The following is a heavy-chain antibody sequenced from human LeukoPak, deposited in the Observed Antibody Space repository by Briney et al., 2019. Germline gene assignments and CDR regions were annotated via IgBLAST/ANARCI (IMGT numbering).Heavy chain of an antibody. D-gene: IGHD2-2*01. J-gene: IGHJ4*02. CDR1: EFTFSSYV. Sequence: GGSLRLSCAASEFTFSSYVMAWVRQAPGKGLEWVGHIKNKTHGWATDYTAGKGRFIISRDDSTNTLYLQMNSLRTEDTAVYYCARGFCSSTSCYQGPFDSWGQGTLVTVSS. V-gene: IGHV3-15*01. CDR3: ARGFCSSTSCYQGPFDS. CDR2: IKNKTHGWAT.